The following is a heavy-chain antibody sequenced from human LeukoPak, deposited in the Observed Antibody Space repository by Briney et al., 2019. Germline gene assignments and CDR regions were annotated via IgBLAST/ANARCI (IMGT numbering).Heavy chain of an antibody. V-gene: IGHV3-9*01. D-gene: IGHD3-16*02. Sequence: GGSLRLSCAASGFTFDDYAMFWVRQAPGKGLEWVSGISWNSGSIGYADSVKGRFTISRDNAKNSLYLQMNSLRAEDTALYYCAKDISSRFASFDYWGQGTLVTVSS. CDR2: ISWNSGSI. CDR3: AKDISSRFASFDY. CDR1: GFTFDDYA. J-gene: IGHJ4*02.